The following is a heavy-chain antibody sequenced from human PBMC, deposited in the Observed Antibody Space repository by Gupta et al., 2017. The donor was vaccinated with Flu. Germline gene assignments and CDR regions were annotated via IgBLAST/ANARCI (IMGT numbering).Heavy chain of an antibody. D-gene: IGHD6-13*01. CDR2: IKQDGSEK. V-gene: IGHV3-7*04. Sequence: EVQLVESGGGLVQPGGSLRLSCAASGFTFSSYWMSWVRQAPGKGLEWVANIKQDGSEKYYVDSVKGRFTISRDNAKNSLYLQMNSLRAEDTAVYYCAREGIAAAGTRWFDPWGQGTLVTVSS. CDR3: AREGIAAAGTRWFDP. J-gene: IGHJ5*02. CDR1: GFTFSSYW.